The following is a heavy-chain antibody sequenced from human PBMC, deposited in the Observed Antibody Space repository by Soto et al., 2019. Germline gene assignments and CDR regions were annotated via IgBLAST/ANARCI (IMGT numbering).Heavy chain of an antibody. CDR3: ARDRFGGNPVFGIDY. J-gene: IGHJ4*02. CDR1: GFTSGTFG. CDR2: TWYDGSNK. V-gene: IGHV3-33*01. Sequence: PGGSLRLSCAASGFTSGTFGMHWVRQAPGKGLEWVAVTWYDGSNKYYEDSVKGRFTISRDNSKNTLYLQMNSLRAEDTAVYYCARDRFGGNPVFGIDYWGQGTLVTVSS. D-gene: IGHD3-10*01.